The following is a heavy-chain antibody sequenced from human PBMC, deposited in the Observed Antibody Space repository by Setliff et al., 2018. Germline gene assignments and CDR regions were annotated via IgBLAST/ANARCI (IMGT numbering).Heavy chain of an antibody. CDR2: INHSGST. V-gene: IGHV4-34*01. CDR3: ARRYNFWSGYFDY. CDR1: GGSFSGYY. D-gene: IGHD3-3*01. J-gene: IGHJ4*02. Sequence: SETLSLTCAVYGGSFSGYYWSWIRQPPGKGLEWIGEINHSGSTNYNPSLKSRVTISVDTSKNQSSLKLSSVTAADTAVYYCARRYNFWSGYFDYWGQGTLVTVSS.